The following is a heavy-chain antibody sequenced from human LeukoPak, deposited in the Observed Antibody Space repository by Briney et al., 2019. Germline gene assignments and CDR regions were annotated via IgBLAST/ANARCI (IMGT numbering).Heavy chain of an antibody. CDR2: ISWNSGSI. CDR3: AKGGNGAATFSSIDP. Sequence: GGSLRLSCAASGFTFDDYAMHWVRQAPGKGLEWVSGISWNSGSIGYADSVKGRFTISRDNAKNSLYLQMNSLRAEDTALYYCAKGGNGAATFSSIDPWGQGTLVTVSS. J-gene: IGHJ5*02. V-gene: IGHV3-9*01. CDR1: GFTFDDYA. D-gene: IGHD2-15*01.